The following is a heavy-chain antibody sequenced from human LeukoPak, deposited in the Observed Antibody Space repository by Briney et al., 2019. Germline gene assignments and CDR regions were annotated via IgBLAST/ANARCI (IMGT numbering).Heavy chain of an antibody. CDR1: GYTFTSYG. V-gene: IGHV1-18*01. D-gene: IGHD3-10*01. Sequence: ASVKVSCKASGYTFTSYGISWVRQAPGQGLEWMGWISAYNGNTNYAQKLQGRVTMTTDTSTSRAYMEPRSLRSDDTAVYYCARVVLWFGEGRAFDIWGQGTMVTVSS. CDR2: ISAYNGNT. CDR3: ARVVLWFGEGRAFDI. J-gene: IGHJ3*02.